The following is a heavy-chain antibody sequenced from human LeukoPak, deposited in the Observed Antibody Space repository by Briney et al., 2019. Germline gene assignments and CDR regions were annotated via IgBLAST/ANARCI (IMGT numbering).Heavy chain of an antibody. CDR1: GFSFSDYN. D-gene: IGHD3-22*01. Sequence: GGSLRLSCAASGFSFSDYNMNWVRQAPGKALEWVSSITTSSTYIYYGDSVKGRFTISRDNAKNSLYLHMNNLRAEDTALYYCARDYYYDTSGYYYSGAFDLWGQGTMVTVSS. CDR3: ARDYYYDTSGYYYSGAFDL. CDR2: ITTSSTYI. J-gene: IGHJ3*01. V-gene: IGHV3-21*01.